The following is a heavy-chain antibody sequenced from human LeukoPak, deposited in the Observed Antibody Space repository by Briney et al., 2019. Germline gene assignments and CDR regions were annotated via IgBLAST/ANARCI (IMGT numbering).Heavy chain of an antibody. Sequence: PGGSLRLSCAASGFTFSSYGMHWVRQAPGKGLEWVAFIRYDGSNKYYADSVKGRFTISRDNSKNTLYLQMNSLRAEDTAVYYCARPKYYYERTFDAFDIWGQGTMVTVSS. J-gene: IGHJ3*02. CDR3: ARPKYYYERTFDAFDI. CDR2: IRYDGSNK. D-gene: IGHD3-22*01. V-gene: IGHV3-30*02. CDR1: GFTFSSYG.